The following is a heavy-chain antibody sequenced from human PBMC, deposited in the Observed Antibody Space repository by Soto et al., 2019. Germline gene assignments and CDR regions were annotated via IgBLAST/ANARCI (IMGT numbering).Heavy chain of an antibody. V-gene: IGHV3-30*18. CDR3: AKDQDWKGSYYYGMDV. J-gene: IGHJ6*02. D-gene: IGHD1-1*01. CDR2: ISYDGSNK. Sequence: QVQLVESGGGVVQPGRSLRLSCAASGFTFGSYGMHWVRQAPGKGLEWVAVISYDGSNKYYADSVKGRFTISRDNSKNTLYLQMNSLRAEDTAVYYCAKDQDWKGSYYYGMDVWGQGTTVTVSS. CDR1: GFTFGSYG.